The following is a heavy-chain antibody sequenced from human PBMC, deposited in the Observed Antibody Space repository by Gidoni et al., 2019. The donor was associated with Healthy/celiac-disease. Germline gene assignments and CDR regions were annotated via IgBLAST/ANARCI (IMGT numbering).Heavy chain of an antibody. D-gene: IGHD1-26*01. V-gene: IGHV3-9*01. CDR3: AKDMSWVPIHGHAFDI. J-gene: IGHJ3*02. CDR1: GFTFDDYA. Sequence: TASGFTFDDYAMHWVRQAPGKGLEWVPGISWNSGSLGYADSVKGRFTISRDNAKNSLYLQMNSLRAEDTALYYCAKDMSWVPIHGHAFDIWGQGTMVTVSS. CDR2: ISWNSGSL.